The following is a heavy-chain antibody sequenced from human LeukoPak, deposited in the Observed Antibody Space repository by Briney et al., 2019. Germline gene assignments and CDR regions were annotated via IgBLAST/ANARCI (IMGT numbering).Heavy chain of an antibody. Sequence: PSETLSLTCAVSGGSISSSNWWSWVRQPPGKGLEWIGEIYRSGSTNYNPSLKSRVTISVDKSKNQFSLKLSSVTAADTAMYYCARADGDYDGLDYWGQGTLVTVSS. CDR2: IYRSGST. D-gene: IGHD4-17*01. CDR1: GGSISSSNW. J-gene: IGHJ4*02. V-gene: IGHV4-4*02. CDR3: ARADGDYDGLDY.